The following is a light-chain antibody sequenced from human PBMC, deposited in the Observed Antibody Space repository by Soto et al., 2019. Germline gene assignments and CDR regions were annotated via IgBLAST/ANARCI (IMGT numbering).Light chain of an antibody. CDR3: QQFGGSPMST. CDR1: QSVSSNF. V-gene: IGKV3-20*01. J-gene: IGKJ2*01. CDR2: DAS. Sequence: EVVLTQSPATLSLSPGERATLSCRASQSVSSNFFSWYQQRPGQAPILIISDASTRAPGTPDRFSGSGSGTEFTLSISSMEPEDFEVYFCQQFGGSPMSTFGQGTKLEIK.